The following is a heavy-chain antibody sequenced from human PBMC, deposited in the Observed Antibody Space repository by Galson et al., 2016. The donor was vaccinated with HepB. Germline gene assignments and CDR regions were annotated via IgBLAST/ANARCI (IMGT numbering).Heavy chain of an antibody. Sequence: SLRLSCAASGFTFTTFAMNWVRQAPGKGLEWVSAISGSGGGTFYADSVKGRFTISRDNSKNPLYLQMNSLSAEDTAVYYCARRAYSGWFFDYWGQGTLVTVSS. CDR2: ISGSGGGT. J-gene: IGHJ4*02. CDR3: ARRAYSGWFFDY. V-gene: IGHV3-23*01. D-gene: IGHD6-19*01. CDR1: GFTFTTFA.